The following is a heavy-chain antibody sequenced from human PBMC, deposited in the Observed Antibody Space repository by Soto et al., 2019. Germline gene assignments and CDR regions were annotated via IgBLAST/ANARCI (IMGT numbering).Heavy chain of an antibody. CDR1: GGSISSGDYY. CDR2: IYNSGST. J-gene: IGHJ3*02. CDR3: ARETYYYDSSGYYSGAFDI. Sequence: PSETLSLTCTVPGGSISSGDYYWSWIRQHPGKGLEWIGHIYNSGSTYYNPSLKSRVTLSVDTSKNQFSLKLSSVTAADTAVYYCARETYYYDSSGYYSGAFDIWGQGTMVT. D-gene: IGHD3-22*01. V-gene: IGHV4-31*03.